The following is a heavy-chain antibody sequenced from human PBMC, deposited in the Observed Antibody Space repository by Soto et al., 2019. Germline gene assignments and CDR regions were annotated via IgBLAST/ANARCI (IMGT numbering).Heavy chain of an antibody. V-gene: IGHV1-18*01. CDR3: AVDYYDSSGYLPGDFDY. D-gene: IGHD3-22*01. CDR1: GYTFTSYG. J-gene: IGHJ4*02. Sequence: QVQLVQSGAEVKKPGASVKVSCKASGYTFTSYGISWVRQAPGQGLEWMGWISAYNVNTNYAQKLQGRVTMTTDTSTSTAYMELRSLRSDDTAVYYCAVDYYDSSGYLPGDFDYWGQGTLVTVSS. CDR2: ISAYNVNT.